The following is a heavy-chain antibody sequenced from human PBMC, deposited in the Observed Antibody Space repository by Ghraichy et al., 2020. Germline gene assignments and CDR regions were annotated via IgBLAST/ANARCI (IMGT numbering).Heavy chain of an antibody. V-gene: IGHV1-2*02. J-gene: IGHJ3*02. CDR2: INPNSGGT. Sequence: ASVKVSCKASGYTFTGYYMHWVRQAPGQGLEWMGWINPNSGGTNYAQKFQGRVTMTRDTSISTAYMELSRLRSDDTAVYYCARRSVGGATAIDAFDIWGQGTMVTVSS. D-gene: IGHD1-26*01. CDR3: ARRSVGGATAIDAFDI. CDR1: GYTFTGYY.